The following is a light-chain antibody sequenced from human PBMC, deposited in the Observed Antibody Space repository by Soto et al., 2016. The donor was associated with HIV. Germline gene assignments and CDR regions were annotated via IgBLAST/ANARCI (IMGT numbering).Light chain of an antibody. CDR3: QQSYSTLMYT. CDR2: AAS. CDR1: QSISNW. V-gene: IGKV1-39*01. J-gene: IGKJ2*01. Sequence: DIQMTQSPSTLSASVGDRVTITCRASQSISNWLAWYQQKPGKAPKLLIYAASSLQSGVPSRFSGSGSGTDFTLTISSLQPEDFATYYCQQSYSTLMYTFGQGTKLEIK.